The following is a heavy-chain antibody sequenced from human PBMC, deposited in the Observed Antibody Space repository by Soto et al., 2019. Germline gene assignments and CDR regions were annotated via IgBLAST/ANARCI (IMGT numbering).Heavy chain of an antibody. CDR3: ARRGYSGYDPVCYYYYMDV. V-gene: IGHV3-33*01. CDR1: GFTFSSYG. J-gene: IGHJ6*03. Sequence: GGSLRLSCAASGFTFSSYGMHWVRQAPGKGLEWVAVIWYDGSNKYYADSVKGRFTISRDNSKNTLYLQMNSLRAEDTAVYYCARRGYSGYDPVCYYYYMDVWGKGTTVTVSS. D-gene: IGHD5-12*01. CDR2: IWYDGSNK.